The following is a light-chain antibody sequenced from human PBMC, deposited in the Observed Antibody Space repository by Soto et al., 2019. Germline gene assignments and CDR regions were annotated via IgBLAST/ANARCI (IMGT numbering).Light chain of an antibody. V-gene: IGLV1-44*01. CDR2: NNA. CDR1: SANIGSNS. J-gene: IGLJ2*01. CDR3: SGWDDSLSIVL. Sequence: QAVVTQPPSASGTPGQRVIISCSGSSANIGSNSVNWYQQLPGTAPKLLIYNNAQRPSGVPDRFSGSKSGTSGSLAISPLQSEDEADYYCSGWDDSLSIVLFGGGTKVTVL.